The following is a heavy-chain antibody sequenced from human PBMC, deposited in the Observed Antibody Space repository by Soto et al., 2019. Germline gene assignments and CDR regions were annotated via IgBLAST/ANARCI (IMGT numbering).Heavy chain of an antibody. Sequence: QVELQESGPGLVKPSGTLSLTCAVSGGSVSSTYWWSWVRQPPGKGLEWIGEIYHSGSVNYNPSLKSRVTISVDNSKNQFSLNLNSVTAADTAVYYCARYNAASGTYYFDYWGQGTLVTVSS. J-gene: IGHJ4*02. CDR3: ARYNAASGTYYFDY. D-gene: IGHD6-13*01. CDR1: GGSVSSTYW. V-gene: IGHV4-4*02. CDR2: IYHSGSV.